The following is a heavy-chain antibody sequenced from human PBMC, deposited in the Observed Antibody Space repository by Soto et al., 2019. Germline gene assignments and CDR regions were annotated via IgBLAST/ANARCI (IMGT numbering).Heavy chain of an antibody. CDR3: ARPWVY. Sequence: SVTLSLTCSDSGGSISNHYWGWIRQAPGKGLEWIGDIHHSGSTNYNPSLKSRVTISLDTSKNQFSLKLTSVTAADTAVYYCARPWVYWGQGTLVTVSS. V-gene: IGHV4-59*11. CDR1: GGSISNHY. CDR2: IHHSGST. J-gene: IGHJ4*02.